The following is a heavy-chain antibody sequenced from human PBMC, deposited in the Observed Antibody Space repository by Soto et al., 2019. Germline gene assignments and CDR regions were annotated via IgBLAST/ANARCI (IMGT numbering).Heavy chain of an antibody. Sequence: SGPTLVNPTQTLTLTCTFSGFSLSTSGVGVGWIRQPPGKALEWLALIYWDDDKRYSPSLKSRLTITKDTSKNQVVLTMTNMDPVDTATYYCARTVAGAYAALYYFDYWGQGTLVTVSS. J-gene: IGHJ4*02. CDR2: IYWDDDK. CDR1: GFSLSTSGVG. V-gene: IGHV2-5*02. CDR3: ARTVAGAYAALYYFDY. D-gene: IGHD6-19*01.